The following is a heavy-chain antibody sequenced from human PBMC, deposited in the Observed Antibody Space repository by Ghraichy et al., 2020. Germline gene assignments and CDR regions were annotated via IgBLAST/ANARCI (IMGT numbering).Heavy chain of an antibody. D-gene: IGHD4-17*01. CDR3: ARTNYGDQPHPQNWFDP. J-gene: IGHJ5*02. V-gene: IGHV5-10-1*01. Sequence: GESLNISCKGSGYSFTSYWISWVRQMPGKGLEWMGRIDPSDSYTNYSPSFQGHVTISADKSISTAYLQWSSLKASDTAMYYCARTNYGDQPHPQNWFDPWGQGTLVTVSS. CDR1: GYSFTSYW. CDR2: IDPSDSYT.